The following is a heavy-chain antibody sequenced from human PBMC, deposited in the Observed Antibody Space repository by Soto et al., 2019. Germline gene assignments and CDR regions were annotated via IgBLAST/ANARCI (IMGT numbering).Heavy chain of an antibody. CDR3: ARTAVWEQYYYDSSGYYLDY. Sequence: ASVKVSCKASGYTFTSYGISWVRQAPGQGLEWMGWISAYNGNTNYAQKLQGRVTMTTDTSTSTAYMELRSLRSDDTAVYYCARTAVWEQYYYDSSGYYLDYWGQGTLVTVSS. CDR1: GYTFTSYG. D-gene: IGHD3-22*01. V-gene: IGHV1-18*04. J-gene: IGHJ4*02. CDR2: ISAYNGNT.